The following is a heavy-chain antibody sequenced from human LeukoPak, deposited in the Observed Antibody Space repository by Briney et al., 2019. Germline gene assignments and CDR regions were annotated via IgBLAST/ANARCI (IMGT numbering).Heavy chain of an antibody. D-gene: IGHD2-2*01. CDR3: ARGQVPAARGYNWFDP. CDR2: INARGDT. Sequence: SETLSLTCAVYGWSFNDYYWNWIRQPPGKGLEWIGEINARGDTNYNPSLKSRVTISVDTSKKQFSLRLTSMIAADTALYYCARGQVPAARGYNWFDPWGQGTVGTVSS. J-gene: IGHJ5*02. CDR1: GWSFNDYY. V-gene: IGHV4-34*01.